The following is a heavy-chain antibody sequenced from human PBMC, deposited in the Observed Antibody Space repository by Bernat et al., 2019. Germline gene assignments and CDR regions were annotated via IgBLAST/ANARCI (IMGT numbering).Heavy chain of an antibody. CDR1: GFTFISYG. V-gene: IGHV3-30*02. CDR2: IRFDGSKK. Sequence: QVQLVESGGGVVQPGGSLRLPWAASGFTFISYGMHWVRQAPGKGREWVAFIRFDGSKKYYADSVKGRFTISRDNSKRTLYLQMNSLRAEDTAVYYCAKDGGSYWNCDYWGQGTLVTVSS. CDR3: AKDGGSYWNCDY. D-gene: IGHD1-26*01. J-gene: IGHJ4*02.